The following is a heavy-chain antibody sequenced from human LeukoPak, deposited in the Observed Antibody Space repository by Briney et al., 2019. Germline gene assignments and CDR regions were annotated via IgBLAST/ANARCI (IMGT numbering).Heavy chain of an antibody. CDR1: GFTFDDYA. V-gene: IGHV3-9*01. J-gene: IGHJ4*02. D-gene: IGHD6-19*01. CDR2: ISWSSGSI. CDR3: ARDRSQYSSGWAYYFDY. Sequence: GGSLRLSCAASGFTFDDYAMYWVRQAPGKGLEWVSGISWSSGSIGYGDSVQGRFTISRDNAKNSLYLQMNSLRAEDTAVYYCARDRSQYSSGWAYYFDYWGQGTLVTVSS.